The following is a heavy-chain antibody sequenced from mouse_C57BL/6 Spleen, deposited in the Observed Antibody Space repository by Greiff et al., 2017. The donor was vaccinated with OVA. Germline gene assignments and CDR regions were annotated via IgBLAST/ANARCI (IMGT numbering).Heavy chain of an antibody. D-gene: IGHD2-4*01. Sequence: VKLVESGPGLVQPSQSLSITCTVSGFSLTSYGVHWVRQSPGKGLEWLGVIWSGGSTDYNAAFISRRSISKFNFKSEVFLKMNRLQADDTAIYYCAVIYYDLYCYAMGYWGQGTSVTVAS. J-gene: IGHJ4*01. CDR3: AVIYYDLYCYAMGY. V-gene: IGHV2-2*01. CDR1: GFSLTSYG. CDR2: IWSGGST.